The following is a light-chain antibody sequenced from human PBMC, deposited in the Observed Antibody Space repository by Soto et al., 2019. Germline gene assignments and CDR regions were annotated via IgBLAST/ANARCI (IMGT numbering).Light chain of an antibody. J-gene: IGKJ2*01. CDR1: QSVSSN. V-gene: IGKV3-15*01. Sequence: EIVMTQSPATLSVSPGERATLSCRASQSVSSNLAWYQQKPGQAPRLLIYGASTRATGIPARFSGSGSGTEFTLTISSLQPEDIATYYCQQYHNLPYTFGQGTKLEIK. CDR3: QQYHNLPYT. CDR2: GAS.